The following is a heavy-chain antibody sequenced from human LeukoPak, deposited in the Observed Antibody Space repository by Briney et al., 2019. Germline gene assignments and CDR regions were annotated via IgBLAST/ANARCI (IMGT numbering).Heavy chain of an antibody. Sequence: PGGSLRLSCAASGFTFSSYAMSWVRQAPGKGLEWVSAISGSGGSTYYADSVKGLFTISRDNSKNTLYLQMNSLRAEDTAVYYCATSDLDYYDSSGYYPRDAFDIWGQGTMVTVSS. J-gene: IGHJ3*02. CDR1: GFTFSSYA. CDR2: ISGSGGST. CDR3: ATSDLDYYDSSGYYPRDAFDI. D-gene: IGHD3-22*01. V-gene: IGHV3-23*01.